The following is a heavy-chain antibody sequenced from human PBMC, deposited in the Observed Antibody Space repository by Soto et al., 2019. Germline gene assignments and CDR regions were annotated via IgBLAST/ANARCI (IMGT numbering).Heavy chain of an antibody. D-gene: IGHD2-15*01. CDR2: IYFSGST. V-gene: IGHV4-39*02. CDR1: GGSISSSAYY. CDR3: ARDDWMLHWFDP. Sequence: PSETLSLTCTVSGGSISSSAYYWGWIRQPPGKGLEWVGSIYFSGSTYYSPSLKSRVTISVDTSKNQFSVKLSSVTATDTAVYYCARDDWMLHWFDPWGQGTLVTVSS. J-gene: IGHJ5*02.